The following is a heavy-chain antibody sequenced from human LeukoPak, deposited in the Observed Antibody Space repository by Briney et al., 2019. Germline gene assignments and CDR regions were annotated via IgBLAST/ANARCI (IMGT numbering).Heavy chain of an antibody. V-gene: IGHV3-23*01. CDR2: ISGSGDDT. J-gene: IGHJ6*03. Sequence: SGGSLRLSCAASGFTFSNYAMTWVRQAPGKGLEWVSSISGSGDDTYYADAVKGRFTVSRDNSKNTLYLQMNSLRAEDTAVYYCARDGSFGTLRYFGYYMDVWGKGTTVTVSS. CDR3: ARDGSFGTLRYFGYYMDV. D-gene: IGHD3-9*01. CDR1: GFTFSNYA.